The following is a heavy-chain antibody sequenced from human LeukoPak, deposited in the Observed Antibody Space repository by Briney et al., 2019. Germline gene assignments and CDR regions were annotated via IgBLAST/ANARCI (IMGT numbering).Heavy chain of an antibody. CDR2: ISSSSSYI. CDR3: ARDHHRRLYDSQARDTFDI. D-gene: IGHD3-22*01. CDR1: GFTFSSYS. J-gene: IGHJ3*02. V-gene: IGHV3-21*01. Sequence: GGSLRLSCGVSGFTFSSYSMCWVRQAPGKWLEWVSFISSSSSYIYYADSVKGRFTISRDNAKNSLYLQMNSLRAEDTAVYFCARDHHRRLYDSQARDTFDIWGQGTMVTVSS.